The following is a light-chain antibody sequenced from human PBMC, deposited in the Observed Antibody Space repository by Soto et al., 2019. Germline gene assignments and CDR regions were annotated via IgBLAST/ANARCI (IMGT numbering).Light chain of an antibody. V-gene: IGKV3-20*01. J-gene: IGKJ5*01. CDR3: QQYGTSEII. Sequence: EFVLTQSPVTLSLSAVEIATLSCRASQSLANSFIAWYQQKPGQAPRLLIYDTSSRASGIPDRFSGSGSGTDFTLTISRLETEDFAVFYCQQYGTSEIIFGQGTRLEIK. CDR1: QSLANSF. CDR2: DTS.